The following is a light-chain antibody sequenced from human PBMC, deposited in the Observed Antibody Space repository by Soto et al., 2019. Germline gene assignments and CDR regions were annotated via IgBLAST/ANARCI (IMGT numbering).Light chain of an antibody. V-gene: IGKV3D-15*01. CDR3: HQYDHWPPWT. CDR2: GAS. Sequence: ERVMTQSPATRSVGPGERARWSWRASQSVSSNLAWYQQKPGQAPRLLIYGASTRATGIPDRFSGSGSGTEFTLTISSLHSEHSAVYYCHQYDHWPPWTVGQGTQVDIK. CDR1: QSVSSN. J-gene: IGKJ1*01.